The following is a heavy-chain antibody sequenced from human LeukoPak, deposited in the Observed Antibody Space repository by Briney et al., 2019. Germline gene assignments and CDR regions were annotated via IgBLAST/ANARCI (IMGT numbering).Heavy chain of an antibody. CDR1: GGSFSRYS. V-gene: IGHV4-34*01. CDR3: ARVGGKYSSSWYY. D-gene: IGHD6-13*01. Sequence: SETLSLTCAVYGGSFSRYSWSWIRQPPGKGLEWIGEINHSGSTNYNPSLKGRVTISVDTSKNQFSLKLRSVTAADTAVYYCARVGGKYSSSWYYWGQGTLVTVSS. CDR2: INHSGST. J-gene: IGHJ4*02.